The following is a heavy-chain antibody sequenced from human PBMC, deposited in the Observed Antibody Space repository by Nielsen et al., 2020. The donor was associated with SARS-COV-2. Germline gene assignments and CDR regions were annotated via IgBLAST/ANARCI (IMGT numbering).Heavy chain of an antibody. CDR3: AREEQADAFDI. CDR2: IYYSGST. J-gene: IGHJ3*02. V-gene: IGHV4-31*03. Sequence: SETLSLTCTVSGGSISSGGYYWSWIRQHPGKGLEWIGYIYYSGSTYYNPSLKSRVTISADTSKNQFSLKLSSVTAADTAVYYCAREEQADAFDIWGQGTMVTVSS. CDR1: GGSISSGGYY. D-gene: IGHD1-26*01.